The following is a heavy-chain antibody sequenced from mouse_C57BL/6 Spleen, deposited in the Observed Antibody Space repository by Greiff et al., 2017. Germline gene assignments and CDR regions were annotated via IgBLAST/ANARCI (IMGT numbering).Heavy chain of an antibody. CDR2: IDPNSGGT. CDR1: GYTFTSYW. V-gene: IGHV1-72*01. J-gene: IGHJ4*01. Sequence: VQLQQPGAELVKPGASVKLSCKASGYTFTSYWRHWVKQRPGRGLEWIGRIDPNSGGTKYNEKFKSKATLTVDKPSSTAYMQLSSLTSEDSAVYYCAREDDYGAMDYWGQGTSVTVSS. CDR3: AREDDYGAMDY.